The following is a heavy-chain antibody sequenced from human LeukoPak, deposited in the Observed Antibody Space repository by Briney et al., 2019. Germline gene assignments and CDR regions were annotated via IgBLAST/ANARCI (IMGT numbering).Heavy chain of an antibody. CDR1: GGTFSSYA. CDR3: ARVVNYYGSGSYYTN. D-gene: IGHD3-10*01. Sequence: VASVKVSCKASGGTFSSYAISWVRQAPGQGLEWMGGIIPIFGTANYAQKFQGRVTITADESTSTAYMELRSLRSEDTAVYYCARVVNYYGSGSYYTNWGQGTLVTVSS. V-gene: IGHV1-69*13. J-gene: IGHJ4*02. CDR2: IIPIFGTA.